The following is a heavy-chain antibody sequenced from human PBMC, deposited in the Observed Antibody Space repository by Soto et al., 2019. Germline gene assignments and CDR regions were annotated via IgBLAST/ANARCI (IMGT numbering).Heavy chain of an antibody. V-gene: IGHV3-30*18. J-gene: IGHJ4*02. CDR2: ISHDGRVQ. D-gene: IGHD3-10*01. CDR1: GFTFSSYG. Sequence: QVQLVESGGGVVQPGRSLRLSCAASGFTFSSYGMQWVRQAPGKGLEWVAVISHDGRVQYYADSEKGRFTISRDNSKDTLSLQMNSLIAEDTAVYYCAKEGTSKRSYYFDFWGQGTLVTVSS. CDR3: AKEGTSKRSYYFDF.